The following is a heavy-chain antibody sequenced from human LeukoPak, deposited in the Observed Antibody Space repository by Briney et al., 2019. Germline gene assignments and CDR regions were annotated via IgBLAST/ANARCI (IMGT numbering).Heavy chain of an antibody. CDR2: IYYSGSI. J-gene: IGHJ4*02. CDR3: ARGDGSGSYYTVYYFDY. CDR1: GGSISSGSYY. V-gene: IGHV4-39*07. D-gene: IGHD3-10*01. Sequence: PSETLSLTCTVSGGSISSGSYYWGWIRQPPGKGLEWIGSIYYSGSIYYNPSLKSRVTISVDTSKNQFSLKLSSVTAADTAVYYCARGDGSGSYYTVYYFDYWGQGTLVTVSS.